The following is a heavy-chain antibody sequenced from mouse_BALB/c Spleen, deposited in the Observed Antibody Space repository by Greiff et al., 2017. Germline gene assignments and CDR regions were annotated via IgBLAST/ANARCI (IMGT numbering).Heavy chain of an antibody. D-gene: IGHD1-1*01. Sequence: QVQLQQPGAELVKPGASVKLSCKASGYTFTSYWMHWVKQRPGQGLEWIGEIDPSDSYTSYNQKFKGKATLTVDESSSTAYMQLSSLTSEDSAVYYCARSYGSSYFDVWGAGTTVTVAS. V-gene: IGHV1-69*02. CDR3: ARSYGSSYFDV. J-gene: IGHJ1*01. CDR1: GYTFTSYW. CDR2: IDPSDSYT.